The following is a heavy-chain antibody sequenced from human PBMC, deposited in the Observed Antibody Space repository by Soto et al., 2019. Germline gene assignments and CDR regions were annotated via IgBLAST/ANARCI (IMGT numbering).Heavy chain of an antibody. D-gene: IGHD3-9*01. CDR2: IYYSGST. CDR3: ARHLVGILTGYYAFDI. CDR1: GGSISSSSYY. V-gene: IGHV4-39*01. Sequence: SETLSLTCTVSGGSISSSSYYWGWIRQPPGKGLEWIGSIYYSGSTYYNPSLKSRVTISVDTSKNQFSLKLSSVTAADTAVYYCARHLVGILTGYYAFDIWGQGTMVTVSS. J-gene: IGHJ3*02.